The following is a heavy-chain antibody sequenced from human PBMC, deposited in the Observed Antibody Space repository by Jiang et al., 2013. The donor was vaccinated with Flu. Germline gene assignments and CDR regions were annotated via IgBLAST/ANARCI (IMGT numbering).Heavy chain of an antibody. D-gene: IGHD3-16*01. J-gene: IGHJ6*03. CDR3: ARAPRIMSPRGYYYYYVDL. CDR1: DGSISTYDY. CDR2: VYYSGST. Sequence: PGLVKPSETLSLTCTVSDGSISTYDYWTWIRQPPGKGLEWIGYVYYSGSTNYSPSLKSRVTISVDTSKNQFSLNLRSVTAADTAIYYCARAPRIMSPRGYYYYYVDLWGRGTTVTVSS. V-gene: IGHV4-59*01.